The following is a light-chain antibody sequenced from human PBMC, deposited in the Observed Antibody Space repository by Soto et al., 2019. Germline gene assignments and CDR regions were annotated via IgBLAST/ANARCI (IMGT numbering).Light chain of an antibody. CDR3: HQRQSWPRT. J-gene: IGKJ1*01. CDR1: QTFNTR. CDR2: LTS. Sequence: EIVLTQSPATLSSSPGDRVTLSCRASQTFNTRLAWHQHKPGQAPRLLIYLTSNRATGIPDRFSGSGSETDFTLTISDVEPEDFAVYYCHQRQSWPRTFGQGTKVDIK. V-gene: IGKV3-11*01.